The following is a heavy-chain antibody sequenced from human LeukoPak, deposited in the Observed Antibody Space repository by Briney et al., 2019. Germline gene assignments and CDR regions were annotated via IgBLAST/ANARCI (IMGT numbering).Heavy chain of an antibody. J-gene: IGHJ4*02. CDR1: GGSISSYY. CDR2: IYYSGST. Sequence: SETLSLTCTVSGGSISSYYWSWIRQPPGKGLEWIGYIYYSGSTNYNPSLKSRVTISVDTSKNQFSLKLSSVTAADTAVYYCARDLYGGAWSMDWGKGTLVTVSS. D-gene: IGHD3-16*01. V-gene: IGHV4-59*01. CDR3: ARDLYGGAWSMD.